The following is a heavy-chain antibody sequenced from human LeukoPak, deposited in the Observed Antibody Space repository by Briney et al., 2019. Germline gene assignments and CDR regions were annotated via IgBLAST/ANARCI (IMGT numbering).Heavy chain of an antibody. V-gene: IGHV3-48*04. CDR3: ARDRRDFLTGFYDY. Sequence: GGSLRLSCAASGFTFSSYGMHWVRQAPGKGLEWISYISSSGSTKYYADSVKGRFTISRDNAKNSLYLQMNSLRAEDTAVYYCARDRRDFLTGFYDYWGLGTLATVSS. J-gene: IGHJ4*02. CDR2: ISSSGSTK. D-gene: IGHD3-9*01. CDR1: GFTFSSYG.